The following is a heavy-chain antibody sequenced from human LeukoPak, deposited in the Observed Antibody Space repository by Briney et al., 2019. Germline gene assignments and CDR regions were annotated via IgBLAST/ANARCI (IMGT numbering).Heavy chain of an antibody. D-gene: IGHD3-22*01. J-gene: IGHJ2*01. Sequence: GGSLRLSCAASGFTFSSYGMHWVRQAPGKGLEWVAVISYDGSNKYYADSVKGRFTISRDNSKNTLYLQMNSLRAEDTAVYYCARSLWDGYYWYFDLWGRGTLVTVSS. CDR1: GFTFSSYG. CDR2: ISYDGSNK. V-gene: IGHV3-30*03. CDR3: ARSLWDGYYWYFDL.